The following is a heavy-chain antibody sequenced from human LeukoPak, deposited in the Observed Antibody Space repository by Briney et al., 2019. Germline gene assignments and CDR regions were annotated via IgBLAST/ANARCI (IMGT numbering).Heavy chain of an antibody. CDR1: GFTVTSYD. Sequence: GGSLRLSCAASGFTVTSYDMAWVRQAPGKGLEWVSSIGDGGGSTYADSVKGRFTISRDSSKSTLYLQMNSLRAEDTAIYYCVKAIPYWYFDLWGCGTLVTVSS. CDR2: IGDGGGST. D-gene: IGHD2-21*01. V-gene: IGHV3-23*01. CDR3: VKAIPYWYFDL. J-gene: IGHJ2*01.